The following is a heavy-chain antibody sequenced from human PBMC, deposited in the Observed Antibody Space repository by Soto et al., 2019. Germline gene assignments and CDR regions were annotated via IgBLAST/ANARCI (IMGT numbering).Heavy chain of an antibody. V-gene: IGHV3-74*01. Sequence: GLSXRLACSPSVFSFISSCRHLVRQAPGKGLMWVSHINSDGSTKTFADYVKGRFNISRDNAKNTVYLQMNSLRAEDTAVYYCTRDWRYESESWGQGTLVTVSS. D-gene: IGHD3-22*01. CDR2: INSDGSTK. J-gene: IGHJ5*02. CDR3: TRDWRYESES. CDR1: VFSFISSC.